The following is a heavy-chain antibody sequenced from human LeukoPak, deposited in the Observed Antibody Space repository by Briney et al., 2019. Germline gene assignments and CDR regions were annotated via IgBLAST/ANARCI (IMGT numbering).Heavy chain of an antibody. CDR2: INPNSGGT. CDR1: GYTFTGYY. V-gene: IGHV1-2*04. CDR3: ARDLMDYYGSGSYYKTFGY. Sequence: GASVKVSCKASGYTFTGYYMHWVRQAPGQGLEWMGWINPNSGGTNYAQKFQGWVTMTRGTSISTAYMELSRLRSDDTAVYYCARDLMDYYGSGSYYKTFGYWGQGTLVTVSS. D-gene: IGHD3-10*01. J-gene: IGHJ4*02.